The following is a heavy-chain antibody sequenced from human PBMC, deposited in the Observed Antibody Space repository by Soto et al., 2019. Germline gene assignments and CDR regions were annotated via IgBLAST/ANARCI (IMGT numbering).Heavy chain of an antibody. J-gene: IGHJ4*02. CDR1: GFTFSSYS. CDR2: ISSSSSYI. V-gene: IGHV3-21*01. D-gene: IGHD3-10*01. Sequence: GGSLRLSCAASGFTFSSYSMNWVRQAPGKGLEWVSSISSSSSYIYYADSVKGRFTISRDNAKNSLYLQMNSLRAEDTAVYYCAVGWSHYGSGSPTDYWGQGTLVTVSS. CDR3: AVGWSHYGSGSPTDY.